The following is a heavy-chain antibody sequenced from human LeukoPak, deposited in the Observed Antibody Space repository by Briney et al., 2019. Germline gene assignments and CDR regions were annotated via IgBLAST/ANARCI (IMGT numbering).Heavy chain of an antibody. CDR1: GGTFSSNA. CDR2: IIPIFGTA. D-gene: IGHD6-13*01. CDR3: AREDYSSSWYVGTPNWFDP. J-gene: IGHJ5*02. Sequence: ASVKVSCKASGGTFSSNAISWVRQAPGQGLEWMGRIIPIFGTANYAQKFQGRVTITADESTSTAYMELSSLRSEDTAVYYCAREDYSSSWYVGTPNWFDPWGQGTLVTVSS. V-gene: IGHV1-69*13.